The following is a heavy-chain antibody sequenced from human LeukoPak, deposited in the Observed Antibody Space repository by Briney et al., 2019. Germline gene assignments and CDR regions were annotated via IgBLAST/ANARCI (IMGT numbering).Heavy chain of an antibody. V-gene: IGHV3-30*02. Sequence: GGSLRLFCAASGFTFSTYDMHWVRQAPGKGLEWVAFIRYDASNKFYADSVKGRFTISRDNSKNTLYLQMNSLRAEDTAVYYCAKDFGPIVVVQAAIPDYWGQGTLVTVSS. CDR2: IRYDASNK. D-gene: IGHD2-2*02. J-gene: IGHJ4*02. CDR3: AKDFGPIVVVQAAIPDY. CDR1: GFTFSTYD.